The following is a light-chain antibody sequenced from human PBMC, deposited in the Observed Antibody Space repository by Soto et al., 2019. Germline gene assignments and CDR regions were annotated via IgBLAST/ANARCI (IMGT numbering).Light chain of an antibody. CDR2: DVS. CDR1: QIIGTY. J-gene: IGKJ4*01. V-gene: IGKV3-11*01. Sequence: EIVLTQSPATLSLSPGERATLSCRASQIIGTYLAWYQQKPGQAPRLLIYDVSNRAPGIPGRFSASGSGTDFTLTISSLEPEDFAIYYCQQRSDWPLTFGGGTKVEIK. CDR3: QQRSDWPLT.